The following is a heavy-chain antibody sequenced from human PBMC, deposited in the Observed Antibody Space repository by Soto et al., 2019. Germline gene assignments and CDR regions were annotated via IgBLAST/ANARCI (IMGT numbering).Heavy chain of an antibody. CDR2: IGTQHDT. CDR1: GFTFSAYD. D-gene: IGHD2-8*02. J-gene: IGHJ5*02. Sequence: EVQLVESGGGLVQPGGSLRLSCAASGFTFSAYDMHWVRQATGKGLEWVSAIGTQHDTYYPESVKGRFTISRENAKNSLYLQMNSRRAGDTAGYYCERQASYWHGGGGWIDPWGQGTLVTVSS. V-gene: IGHV3-13*01. CDR3: ERQASYWHGGGGWIDP.